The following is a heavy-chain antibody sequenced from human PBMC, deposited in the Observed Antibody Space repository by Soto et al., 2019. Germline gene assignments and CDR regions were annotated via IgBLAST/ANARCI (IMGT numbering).Heavy chain of an antibody. Sequence: QVQLVQSGAEVKKPGSSVKVSCKASGGTFSSYAISWVRQAPGQGLEWMGGIIPIFGTATYAQKFQGRVTITADESTSTAYMELSSLRSEDTAVYYCAREGSSGWYRYFDCWGQGTLVTVSS. D-gene: IGHD6-19*01. J-gene: IGHJ4*02. CDR2: IIPIFGTA. CDR3: AREGSSGWYRYFDC. CDR1: GGTFSSYA. V-gene: IGHV1-69*01.